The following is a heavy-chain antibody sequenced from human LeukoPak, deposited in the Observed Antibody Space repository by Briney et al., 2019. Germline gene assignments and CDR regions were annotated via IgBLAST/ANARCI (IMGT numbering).Heavy chain of an antibody. V-gene: IGHV3-30-3*01. CDR3: ARAPDSSGYSQWYFDL. CDR2: ISYDGSNK. CDR1: GFTFSSYA. Sequence: PGRSLRLSCAASGFTFSSYAMHWVRQAPGKGLEWVAVISYDGSNKYYADSVKGRFTISRDNSKNTLYLQMNSLRAEDTAVYYCARAPDSSGYSQWYFDLWGRGTLATVSS. D-gene: IGHD3-22*01. J-gene: IGHJ2*01.